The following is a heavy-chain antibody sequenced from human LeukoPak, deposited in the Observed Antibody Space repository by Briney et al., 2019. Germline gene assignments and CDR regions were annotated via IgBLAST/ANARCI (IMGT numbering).Heavy chain of an antibody. V-gene: IGHV3-48*01. CDR2: ISSHSRTI. J-gene: IGHJ4*02. Sequence: PGGSLRLSCAASGLTFSTYSMNWVRQAPGKGLEWVSYISSHSRTIYYADSVKGRFTISRDNAKNSLFLQMDSLRAEDTAVYYCASLLRDILPFFDYWGQGTLVTVPS. CDR1: GLTFSTYS. CDR3: ASLLRDILPFFDY.